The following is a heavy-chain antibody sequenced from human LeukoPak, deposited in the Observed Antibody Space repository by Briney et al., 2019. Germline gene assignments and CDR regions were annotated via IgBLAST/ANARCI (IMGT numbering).Heavy chain of an antibody. Sequence: SETLSLTCSASGASTSGRYWSWIRQSTGRTLEWIGHIYNGRNTKYNPSLTSRVTISVDTSKNQFSLSLTSVTAADTAIYYCAQTTGWPGFDFWGPGALVTVSS. D-gene: IGHD6-19*01. CDR2: IYNGRNT. CDR3: AQTTGWPGFDF. V-gene: IGHV4-59*08. CDR1: GASTSGRY. J-gene: IGHJ4*02.